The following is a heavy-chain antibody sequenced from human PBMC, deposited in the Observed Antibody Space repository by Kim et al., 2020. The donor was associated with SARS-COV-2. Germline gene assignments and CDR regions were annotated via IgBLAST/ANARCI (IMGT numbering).Heavy chain of an antibody. J-gene: IGHJ4*02. CDR1: GFTFSSYG. V-gene: IGHV3-33*01. D-gene: IGHD6-13*01. CDR2: IWYDGSNK. Sequence: GGSLRLSCAASGFTFSSYGMHWVRQAPGKGLEWVAVIWYDGSNKYYADSVKGRFTISRDNSKNTLYLQMNSLRAEDTAVYYCARDFKSSSWYEGDLHFDYWGQGTLVTVSS. CDR3: ARDFKSSSWYEGDLHFDY.